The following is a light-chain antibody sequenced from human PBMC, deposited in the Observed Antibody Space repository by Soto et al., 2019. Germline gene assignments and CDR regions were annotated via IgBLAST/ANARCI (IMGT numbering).Light chain of an antibody. CDR3: QQSYSTLSIT. J-gene: IGKJ5*01. CDR1: QSISSY. Sequence: QMTQPPSSLSASVGDRVTITCRASQSISSYLNWYQQKPGKAPKLLIYAASSLQSGVPSRFSGSGSGTDFTLTISSLQPEDFATYYCQQSYSTLSITFGQGTRLEIK. V-gene: IGKV1-39*01. CDR2: AAS.